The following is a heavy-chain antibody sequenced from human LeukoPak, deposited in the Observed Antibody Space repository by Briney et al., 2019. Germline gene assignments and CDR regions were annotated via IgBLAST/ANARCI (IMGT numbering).Heavy chain of an antibody. V-gene: IGHV3-49*04. D-gene: IGHD3-9*01. J-gene: IGHJ6*02. Sequence: GGSLRLSCTTSGFTFGDYAMSWVRQAPGKGLERVGFIRSKAFGGTTEYAASVKGRFTVSRDDSKSIAYLQMNSLKTEDTAVYYCTRDSGYDTNYGMDVWGQGATVTVSS. CDR1: GFTFGDYA. CDR3: TRDSGYDTNYGMDV. CDR2: IRSKAFGGTT.